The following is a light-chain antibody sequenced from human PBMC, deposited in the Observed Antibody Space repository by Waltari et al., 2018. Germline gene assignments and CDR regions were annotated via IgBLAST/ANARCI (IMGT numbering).Light chain of an antibody. J-gene: IGLJ3*02. CDR1: NSGVKS. Sequence: SFVLTQTPSVSVAPGNTARITWGGYNSGVKSGLWYQRKPAPSPVLVVHEDRDRSPGVPERISGSNSGNTATLTISSVDVGDEADYYCQLWDYTTDHWVFGGGTKLTVL. CDR2: EDR. CDR3: QLWDYTTDHWV. V-gene: IGLV3-21*03.